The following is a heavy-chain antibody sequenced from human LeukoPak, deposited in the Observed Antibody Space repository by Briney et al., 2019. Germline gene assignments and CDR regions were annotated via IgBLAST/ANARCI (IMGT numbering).Heavy chain of an antibody. CDR3: ARRGYCRSSSCYAVEFDY. CDR2: ISAYNGNT. Sequence: ASVKVSCEASGYTFTSYGISWVRQAPGQGLEWMGWISAYNGNTNYAQKLQGRVTMTTDTSTSTAYMELRSLRSDDTAAYYCARRGYCRSSSCYAVEFDYWGPGTLVNVSS. D-gene: IGHD2-2*01. V-gene: IGHV1-18*01. J-gene: IGHJ4*02. CDR1: GYTFTSYG.